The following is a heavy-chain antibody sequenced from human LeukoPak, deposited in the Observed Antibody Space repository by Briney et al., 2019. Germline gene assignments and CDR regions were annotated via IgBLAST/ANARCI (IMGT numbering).Heavy chain of an antibody. J-gene: IGHJ4*02. CDR3: ASRGIRGYSYGLFDY. Sequence: GASVKVSCKASGYTFTSYYMHWVRQAPGQGPEWMGIINPSGGSTSYAQKFQGRVTMTRDTSTSTVYMELSSLRSEDTAVYYCASRGIRGYSYGLFDYWGQGTLVTVSS. V-gene: IGHV1-46*01. D-gene: IGHD5-18*01. CDR2: INPSGGST. CDR1: GYTFTSYY.